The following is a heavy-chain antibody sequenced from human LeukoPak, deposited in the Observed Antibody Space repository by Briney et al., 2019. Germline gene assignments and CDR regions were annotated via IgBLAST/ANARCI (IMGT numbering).Heavy chain of an antibody. D-gene: IGHD3-10*01. CDR2: VYYTGST. CDR3: ARVTQTDWGVIHY. V-gene: IGHV4-61*01. J-gene: IGHJ4*02. CDR1: GGSVNRDSYH. Sequence: PSETLSLTCTVSGGSVNRDSYHWSWIRQPPGKGLEWIGYVYYTGSTNYNPSLESRVTISVDTSRNQFSLKLSSVSAADTAIYYCARVTQTDWGVIHYWGQGTLVTVAS.